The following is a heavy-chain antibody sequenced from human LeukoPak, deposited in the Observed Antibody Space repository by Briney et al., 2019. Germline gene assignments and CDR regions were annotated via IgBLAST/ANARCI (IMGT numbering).Heavy chain of an antibody. CDR2: FGSDLSFK. V-gene: IGHV3-21*01. D-gene: IGHD5-24*01. Sequence: GGALRLSCAASGFTFSHYSMNWVRQPPGKGLEWVSSFGSDLSFKSYADSVKGRFIISRDNADNSLYLQMNSLSDEDTAIYYCARDRLGDGFIRHFDSWGQGILVTVPS. CDR1: GFTFSHYS. CDR3: ARDRLGDGFIRHFDS. J-gene: IGHJ4*02.